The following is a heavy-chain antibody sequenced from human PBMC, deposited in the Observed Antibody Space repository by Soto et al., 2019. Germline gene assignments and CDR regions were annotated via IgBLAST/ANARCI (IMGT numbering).Heavy chain of an antibody. CDR1: GGTFSSYA. CDR3: AREASDGYPGMYYFDY. J-gene: IGHJ4*02. Sequence: ASVKVSCKASGGTFSSYAISWVRQAPGQGLEWMGGIIPIFGTANYAQKFQGRVTITADESTSTAYMELSSLRSEDTAVYYCAREASDGYPGMYYFDYWGQGTLVTVSS. V-gene: IGHV1-69*13. D-gene: IGHD6-25*01. CDR2: IIPIFGTA.